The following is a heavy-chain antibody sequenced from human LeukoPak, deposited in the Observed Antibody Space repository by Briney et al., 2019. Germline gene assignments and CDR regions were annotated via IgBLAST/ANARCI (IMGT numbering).Heavy chain of an antibody. V-gene: IGHV3-7*03. CDR3: ASAMTLSNDYGDYVGH. CDR1: GFTFSSYW. CDR2: IKQDGSEK. D-gene: IGHD4-17*01. J-gene: IGHJ4*02. Sequence: GGSLRLSRAASGFTFSSYWMSWVRQAPGKGLECVANIKQDGSEKYYVDSVKGRFTISRDNAKNSLYLQMISLRAEDTAVYYCASAMTLSNDYGDYVGHWGQGTLVTVSS.